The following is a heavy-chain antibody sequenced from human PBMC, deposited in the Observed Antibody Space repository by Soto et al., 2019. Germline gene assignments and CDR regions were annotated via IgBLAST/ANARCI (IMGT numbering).Heavy chain of an antibody. CDR3: ARSIVVVTALDY. J-gene: IGHJ4*02. CDR2: TNGGNGNT. D-gene: IGHD2-21*02. Sequence: QVQLVQPVAEEKKPGASLKVSCKASGYKLTLYALPWLRQAPGKSLVWMGWTNGGNGNTKYSQKFQGRITITRDTSARTAYMELSSLRSEPTAVYYSARSIVVVTALDYLDQGTLVTFYS. V-gene: IGHV1-3*05. CDR1: GYKLTLYA.